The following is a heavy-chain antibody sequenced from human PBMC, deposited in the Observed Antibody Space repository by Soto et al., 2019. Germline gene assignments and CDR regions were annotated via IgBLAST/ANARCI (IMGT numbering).Heavy chain of an antibody. J-gene: IGHJ6*02. Sequence: SETLSLTCTVSGDSISTDYWSWIRQSPGKGLEWIGFIYYGGSTNYNPSLKSRVTISVDTPKNQFSLKLSSVTAADTAVYYCARDLWGYCGTDCYPLDVWGQGTTVTVSS. CDR1: GDSISTDY. D-gene: IGHD2-21*02. V-gene: IGHV4-4*08. CDR3: ARDLWGYCGTDCYPLDV. CDR2: IYYGGST.